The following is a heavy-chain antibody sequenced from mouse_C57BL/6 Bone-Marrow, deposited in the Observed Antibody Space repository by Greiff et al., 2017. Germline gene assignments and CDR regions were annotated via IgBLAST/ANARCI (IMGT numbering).Heavy chain of an antibody. J-gene: IGHJ4*01. V-gene: IGHV1-54*01. CDR3: ARSGYGNYVGSYAMDY. Sequence: VQLQQSGAELVRPGTSVKVSCKASGYAFTNYLIEWVKQRPGQGLEWIGVINPGSGGTNYNEKFKGKATLTADKSSSTAYMQLSSLTSEDSAVYFCARSGYGNYVGSYAMDYWGQGTSVTVSS. D-gene: IGHD2-10*02. CDR2: INPGSGGT. CDR1: GYAFTNYL.